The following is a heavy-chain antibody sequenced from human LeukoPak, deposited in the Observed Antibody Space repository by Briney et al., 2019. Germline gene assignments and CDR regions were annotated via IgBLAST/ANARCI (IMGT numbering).Heavy chain of an antibody. CDR2: IYDTGNT. J-gene: IGHJ4*02. CDR3: ARLVEYQLPFDH. Sequence: SETQSLTCAVSGASIGSGGYYWSWIRQHPGKGLEWIGYIYDTGNTYYNPSLRSRLTMSIDTSKNQFSLKLTSVTAADTAVYYCARLVEYQLPFDHWGQGTLVTVSS. CDR1: GASIGSGGYY. D-gene: IGHD1-1*01. V-gene: IGHV4-31*11.